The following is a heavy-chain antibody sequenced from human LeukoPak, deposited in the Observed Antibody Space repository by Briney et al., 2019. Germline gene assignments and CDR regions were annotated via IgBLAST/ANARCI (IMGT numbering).Heavy chain of an antibody. CDR3: ARSGRGGAFDI. V-gene: IGHV3-23*01. CDR2: ISNSGGST. D-gene: IGHD1-26*01. J-gene: IGHJ3*02. CDR1: GFTTSSYA. Sequence: AGGSLRLSCAASGFTTSSYAMSWVRQAPGKGLEWVSVISNSGGSTYYADSVKGRFTISRDNSKNTLYLQMNRLRAEDTAVYFCARSGRGGAFDIWGQGTMVTVSS.